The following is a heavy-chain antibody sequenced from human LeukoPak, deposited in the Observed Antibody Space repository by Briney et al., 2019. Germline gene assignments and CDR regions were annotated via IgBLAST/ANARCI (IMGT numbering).Heavy chain of an antibody. D-gene: IGHD6-13*01. Sequence: GGSLRLSCAASGFTFSSYALSWVCQAPGKGLEWVSAISGSGSSTYYADSVKGGFTHSRDNSKNTLYLQINSLRAEDTAVYYCAKVQQLVPPSVDVWGQGTTVTVSS. CDR1: GFTFSSYA. CDR2: ISGSGSST. CDR3: AKVQQLVPPSVDV. J-gene: IGHJ6*02. V-gene: IGHV3-23*01.